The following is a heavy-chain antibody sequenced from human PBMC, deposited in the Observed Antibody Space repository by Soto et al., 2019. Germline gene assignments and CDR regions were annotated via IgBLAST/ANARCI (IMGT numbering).Heavy chain of an antibody. V-gene: IGHV2-5*02. J-gene: IGHJ5*02. CDR3: AHAYRWRSLS. Sequence: QITLKESGPTLVKPTQTLTLTCTFSGFSLTTDRVGVGWIRQPPGEALEWLAVIYWDDSKTYRPSLESRLTITTHTSNNQVALTMTNIASLHTATYYCAHAYRWRSLSWGQGTLVTVSS. CDR2: IYWDDSK. D-gene: IGHD3-16*02. CDR1: GFSLTTDRVG.